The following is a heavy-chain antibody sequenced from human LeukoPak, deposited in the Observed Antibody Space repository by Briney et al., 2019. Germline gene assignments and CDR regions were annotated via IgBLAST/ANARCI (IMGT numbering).Heavy chain of an antibody. CDR2: VHYSGTT. CDR1: GVSISSSNNF. CDR3: ARHEEEDGYNAKTFGY. Sequence: PSETLSLTCTVSGVSISSSNNFWGWIRQPPGKGLEWIGSVHYSGTTYYNPSLKSRVTISVDTSKNQFSLKLSSVTAADTAVYYCARHEEEDGYNAKTFGYWGQGTLVTVSS. J-gene: IGHJ4*02. V-gene: IGHV4-39*01. D-gene: IGHD5-24*01.